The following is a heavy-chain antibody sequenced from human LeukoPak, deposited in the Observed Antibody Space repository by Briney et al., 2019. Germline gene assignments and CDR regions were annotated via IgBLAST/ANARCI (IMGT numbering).Heavy chain of an antibody. CDR3: AREYSSACLDY. CDR1: GFTFSTYT. J-gene: IGHJ4*02. V-gene: IGHV3-48*02. CDR2: ISSTSNTI. Sequence: GSLRLSCAASGFTFSTYTINWVRQAPGKGLEWVSYISSTSNTIYYADSVKGRFTISRDNAKNSLYLQMNSLRDDDTAVYYCAREYSSACLDYWAREPWSPSPQ. D-gene: IGHD6-19*01.